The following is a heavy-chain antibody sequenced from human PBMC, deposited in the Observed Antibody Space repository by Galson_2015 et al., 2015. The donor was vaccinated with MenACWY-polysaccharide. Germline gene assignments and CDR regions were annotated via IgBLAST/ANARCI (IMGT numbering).Heavy chain of an antibody. D-gene: IGHD6-19*01. J-gene: IGHJ4*02. V-gene: IGHV1-8*01. CDR3: ARGRRDTAVPGTAVFLFDN. CDR2: MNPNSGNT. CDR1: GYTFSSYD. Sequence: SVKVSCKASGYTFSSYDINWVRQATGQRLEWMGWMNPNSGNTGYAQKFQGRVTMTTDTSISTAYMELSSLTSEDTAVYYCARGRRDTAVPGTAVFLFDNWGQGTLVTVSS.